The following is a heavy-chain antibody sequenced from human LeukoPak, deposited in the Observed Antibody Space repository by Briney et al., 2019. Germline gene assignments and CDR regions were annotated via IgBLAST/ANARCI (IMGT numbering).Heavy chain of an antibody. D-gene: IGHD6-13*01. CDR2: INPNSGGT. V-gene: IGHV1-2*02. J-gene: IGHJ4*02. CDR1: GYIFIGYY. CDR3: TRVRSSSLFDY. Sequence: ASVKVSCKASGYIFIGYYIHWGRQAPGQGLEWMGWINPNSGGTNYAQKFQGRVTMTRDTSITTAYMELSRLRSDDTAVYYCTRVRSSSLFDYWGQGTLVTVSS.